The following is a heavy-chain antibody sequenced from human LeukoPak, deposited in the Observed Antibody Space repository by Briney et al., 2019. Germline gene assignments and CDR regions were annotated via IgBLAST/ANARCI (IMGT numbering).Heavy chain of an antibody. CDR2: ISWNSGSI. CDR1: GFTFDDYA. J-gene: IGHJ6*02. V-gene: IGHV3-9*01. D-gene: IGHD3-16*01. CDR3: AKGLHYDYYYYGMDV. Sequence: PGGSLRLSCAASGFTFDDYAMHWARQAPGKGLEWVSGISWNSGSIGYADSVKGRFTISRDNAKNSLYLQMNSLRAEDTALYYCAKGLHYDYYYYGMDVWGQGTTVTVSS.